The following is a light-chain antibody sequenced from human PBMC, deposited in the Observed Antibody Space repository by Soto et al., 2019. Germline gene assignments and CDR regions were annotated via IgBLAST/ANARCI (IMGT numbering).Light chain of an antibody. J-gene: IGKJ2*01. CDR1: QSVGSS. CDR2: GAS. CDR3: QQYNNWLYT. V-gene: IGKV3-15*01. Sequence: EIVLTQSPGTLSLSPGERATLSCRASQSVGSSLRWYQQKPGQAPRLLFYGASTRATGVPARFTGSGSGTEFTLTISSLQSEDFAVYYCQQYNNWLYTFGQGTKVDIK.